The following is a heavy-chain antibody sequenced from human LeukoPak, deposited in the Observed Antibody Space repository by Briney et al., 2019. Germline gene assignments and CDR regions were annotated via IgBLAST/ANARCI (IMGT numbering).Heavy chain of an antibody. CDR2: INPNSGGT. J-gene: IGHJ4*02. V-gene: IGHV1-2*04. CDR1: GYTFTGYY. Sequence: GASVKVSCTASGYTFTGYYMHWVRQAPGQGLEWMGWINPNSGGTNYAQKFQGWVTMTRDTSISAAYMELSRLRSDDTAVYYCARGPRYYDFWSGYYLDYFDYWGQGTLVTVSS. CDR3: ARGPRYYDFWSGYYLDYFDY. D-gene: IGHD3-3*01.